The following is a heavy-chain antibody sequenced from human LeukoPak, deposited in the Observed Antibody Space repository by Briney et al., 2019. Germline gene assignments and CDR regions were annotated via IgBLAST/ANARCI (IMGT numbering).Heavy chain of an antibody. CDR3: ARVGCGGDCYSEASFDY. J-gene: IGHJ4*02. V-gene: IGHV3-21*01. CDR1: GFTFSSYS. CDR2: ISSSSSYI. Sequence: GGSLRLSCAASGFTFSSYSMNWVRQAPGKGLEWVSSISSSSSYIHYADSVKGRFTISRDNAKNSLYLQMNSLRAEDTAVYYCARVGCGGDCYSEASFDYWGQGTLVTVSS. D-gene: IGHD2-21*01.